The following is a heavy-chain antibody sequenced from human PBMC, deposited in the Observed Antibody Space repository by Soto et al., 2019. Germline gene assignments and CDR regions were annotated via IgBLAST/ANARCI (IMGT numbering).Heavy chain of an antibody. CDR1: GFTFSSYA. V-gene: IGHV3-23*01. Sequence: EVQLLESGGGLVQPGGSLRLSCAASGFTFSSYAISWVRQLPGKGLEWVSTLSGSGTTTYYADSVMGRFTISRDDPKTTLYLQMNSPRADDTAVYYWAKAGLVHVVPGRGNYYMDVWGKGTTVTVSS. D-gene: IGHD2-2*01. J-gene: IGHJ6*03. CDR2: LSGSGTTT. CDR3: AKAGLVHVVPGRGNYYMDV.